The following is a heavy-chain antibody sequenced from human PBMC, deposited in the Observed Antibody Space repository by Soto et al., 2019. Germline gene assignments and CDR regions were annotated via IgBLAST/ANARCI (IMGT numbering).Heavy chain of an antibody. Sequence: GPTLVNPTQTLTLTCTFSGFSLSTSGMCVSWIRQPPGKALEWLALIDWDDDKYYSTSLKTRLTISKDTSKNQVVLTMTNMDPVDTATYYCARAVYYYDSSGYSWDYWGQGTLVTVSS. CDR3: ARAVYYYDSSGYSWDY. V-gene: IGHV2-70*01. CDR2: IDWDDDK. CDR1: GFSLSTSGMC. J-gene: IGHJ4*02. D-gene: IGHD3-22*01.